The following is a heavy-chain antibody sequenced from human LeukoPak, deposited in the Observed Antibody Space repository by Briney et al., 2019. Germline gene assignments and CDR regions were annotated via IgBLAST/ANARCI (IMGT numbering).Heavy chain of an antibody. V-gene: IGHV3-48*01. J-gene: IGHJ4*02. Sequence: GGSLRLSCAASGFTFSSHSMNWVRQAPGEGLEWVSYISSSSSVTYYADSVKGRFTISRDDARNSLHLQMNSLRAEDTAVYYCARDPVEWELLLDCWGQGTLVTVSS. CDR3: ARDPVEWELLLDC. CDR2: ISSSSSVT. D-gene: IGHD1-26*01. CDR1: GFTFSSHS.